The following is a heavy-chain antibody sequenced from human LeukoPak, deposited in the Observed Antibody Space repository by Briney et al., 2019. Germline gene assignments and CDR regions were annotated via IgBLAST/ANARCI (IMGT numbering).Heavy chain of an antibody. J-gene: IGHJ6*03. CDR1: GGSITSYY. D-gene: IGHD5-12*01. CDR2: IYYSGST. V-gene: IGHV4-59*01. CDR3: AKAATTRNYYYYYMDV. Sequence: PSETLSLTCSVSGGSITSYYWSWIRQSPGKGLEWIGYIYYSGSTNYNPSLKSRVTISVDTSKNQFSLKLSSVTAADTAVYYCAKAATTRNYYYYYMDVWGKGTTVTISS.